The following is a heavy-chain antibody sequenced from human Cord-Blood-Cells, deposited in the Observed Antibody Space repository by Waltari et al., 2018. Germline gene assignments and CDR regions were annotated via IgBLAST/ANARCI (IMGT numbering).Heavy chain of an antibody. J-gene: IGHJ4*02. CDR1: GGSFSGYY. D-gene: IGHD3-10*01. CDR2: INHSGST. CDR3: ARAPNMVRGVSAIDY. Sequence: QVQLQQWGAGLLKPSETLSLTCAVYGGSFSGYYWSWIRQPPGKGLAWIGEINHSGSTNYNPALKGRVTISVDTSKNQFSLKLSSVTAADTAVYYCARAPNMVRGVSAIDYWGQGTLVTVSS. V-gene: IGHV4-34*01.